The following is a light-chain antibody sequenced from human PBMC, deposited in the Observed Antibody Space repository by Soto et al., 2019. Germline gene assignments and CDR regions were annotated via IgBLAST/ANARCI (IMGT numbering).Light chain of an antibody. J-gene: IGLJ2*01. CDR1: NSSIGSNT. V-gene: IGLV1-44*01. CDR3: AAWDDSRSGLVV. CDR2: SDN. Sequence: QSVLTQPPSTSGTPGQRVTMSCSGSNSSIGSNTVYWYQQLPGTAPKLLIHSDNQRPSGVPDRFSASKSGTSASLAISGLQSEDEADYYCAAWDDSRSGLVVFGGGTKLTVL.